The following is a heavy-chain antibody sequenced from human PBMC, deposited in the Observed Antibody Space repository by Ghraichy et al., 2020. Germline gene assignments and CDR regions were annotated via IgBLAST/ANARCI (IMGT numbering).Heavy chain of an antibody. CDR1: GFTFSNSA. D-gene: IGHD3-10*01. CDR3: AKDRPFGVGTFDI. Sequence: GGSLRLSCAASGFTFSNSAMSWVRQAPGKGLEWVSTISGGADYTYHADSVKDRFTISRDNSKNTLYLQMNSLRADDTAVYYCAKDRPFGVGTFDIWGQGTMVTVSS. CDR2: ISGGADYT. J-gene: IGHJ3*02. V-gene: IGHV3-23*01.